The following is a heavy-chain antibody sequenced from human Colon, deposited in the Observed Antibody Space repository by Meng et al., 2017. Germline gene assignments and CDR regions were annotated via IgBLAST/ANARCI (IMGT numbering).Heavy chain of an antibody. CDR1: GGSISSCGFY. Sequence: RLEPGPGRAKPSQTRSLTCTASGGSISSCGFYWSCIRQHPGKGLEWIGYIYYSGSTYYNPSLRSRVAISIDTSKNQFSLKLTSVTAADTAVYFCARTNYGDYNWFDPWGQGTLVTVSS. J-gene: IGHJ5*02. CDR3: ARTNYGDYNWFDP. CDR2: IYYSGST. V-gene: IGHV4-31*03. D-gene: IGHD4-17*01.